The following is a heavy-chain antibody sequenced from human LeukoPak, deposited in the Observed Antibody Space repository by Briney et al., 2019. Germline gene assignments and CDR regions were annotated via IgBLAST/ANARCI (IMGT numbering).Heavy chain of an antibody. CDR1: GFTFGDYA. D-gene: IGHD3-16*02. CDR2: IRSKAYGGTT. Sequence: QPGRPLRLSCTASGFTFGDYAMSWVRQAPGKGLEWVGFIRSKAYGGTTEYAASVKGRFTISRDDSKSIAYLQMNSLKTEDTAVYYCTRDPLIMITFGGVIARPDYWGQGTLVTVSS. V-gene: IGHV3-49*04. J-gene: IGHJ4*02. CDR3: TRDPLIMITFGGVIARPDY.